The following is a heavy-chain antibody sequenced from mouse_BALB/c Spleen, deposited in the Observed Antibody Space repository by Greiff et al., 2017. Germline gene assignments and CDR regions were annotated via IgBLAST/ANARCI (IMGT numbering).Heavy chain of an antibody. CDR1: GFTFSSYA. V-gene: IGHV5-6-5*01. CDR2: ISSGGST. CDR3: ARLYYGNAMDY. J-gene: IGHJ4*01. Sequence: EVQLVESGGGLVKPGGSLKLSCAASGFTFSSYAMSWVRQTPEKRLEWVASISSGGSTYYPDSVKGRFTISRDNARNILYLQMSSLRSEDTAMYYCARLYYGNAMDYWGQGTSVTVSS. D-gene: IGHD2-1*01.